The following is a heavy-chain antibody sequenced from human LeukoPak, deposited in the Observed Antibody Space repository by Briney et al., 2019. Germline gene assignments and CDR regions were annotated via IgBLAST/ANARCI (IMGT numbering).Heavy chain of an antibody. J-gene: IGHJ5*02. V-gene: IGHV4-30-4*01. D-gene: IGHD5-12*01. CDR3: ARVPKWREFDP. CDR1: GGSISSGGHY. CDR2: IHYSGST. Sequence: KPSETLSLTCTVSGGSISSGGHYWSWIRQPPGKGLEWIGYIHYSGSTSYNPSLKSRVTISLDTSKNQFSLKVSSVTAADTAVYYCARVPKWREFDPWGQGTLVTVSS.